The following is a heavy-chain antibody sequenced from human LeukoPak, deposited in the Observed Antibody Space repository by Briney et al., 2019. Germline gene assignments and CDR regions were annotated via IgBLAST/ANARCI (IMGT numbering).Heavy chain of an antibody. CDR2: ISSSSSTI. Sequence: GGSLRLSCAASGFDFSAYTMAWVRQAPGKGLEWVSYISSSSSTIYYADSVKGRFTISRDNAKNSLYLQMNSLRAEDTAVYYCARDGWELYHDYWGQGTLVTVSS. CDR3: ARDGWELYHDY. J-gene: IGHJ4*02. D-gene: IGHD1-26*01. V-gene: IGHV3-48*04. CDR1: GFDFSAYT.